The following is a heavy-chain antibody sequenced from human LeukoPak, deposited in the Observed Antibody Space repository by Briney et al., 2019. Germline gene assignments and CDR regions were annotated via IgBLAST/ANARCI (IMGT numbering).Heavy chain of an antibody. CDR3: ARGPYTYCSGGSCYYHYYMDV. D-gene: IGHD2-15*01. J-gene: IGHJ6*03. Sequence: PSETLSLTCAVYGGSFSGYYWSWIRQPPGKGLEWIGEINHSGSTNYNPSLKSRVTISVDTSKNQFSLKLSSVTAADTAVYYCARGPYTYCSGGSCYYHYYMDVWGKGTTVTVSS. CDR2: INHSGST. V-gene: IGHV4-34*01. CDR1: GGSFSGYY.